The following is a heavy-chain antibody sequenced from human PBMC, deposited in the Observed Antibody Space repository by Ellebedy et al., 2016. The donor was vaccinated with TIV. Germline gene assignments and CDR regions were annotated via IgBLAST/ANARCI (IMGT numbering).Heavy chain of an antibody. CDR1: GGTFNKYA. J-gene: IGHJ4*02. Sequence: ASVKVSCXTSGGTFNKYAISWVRQAPGQGLEWMGGIVAIFGTAKHAQKFQGRVTITADEGTRTAYLELSSLRSEDTAVYYCARGRGYNYGYPTEGGLFDSWGRGTLVTVSS. V-gene: IGHV1-69*13. D-gene: IGHD5-18*01. CDR2: IVAIFGTA. CDR3: ARGRGYNYGYPTEGGLFDS.